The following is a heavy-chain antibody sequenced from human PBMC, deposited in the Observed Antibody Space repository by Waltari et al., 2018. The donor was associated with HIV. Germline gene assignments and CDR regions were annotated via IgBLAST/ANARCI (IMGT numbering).Heavy chain of an antibody. CDR2: IYYSGST. CDR3: ARSGSYRGYFDY. J-gene: IGHJ4*02. V-gene: IGHV4-59*01. CDR1: GGSIISYY. D-gene: IGHD1-26*01. Sequence: QVQLQESVPGLLKPSETLSLTCTVSGGSIISYYCSWIRQPPGKGLEWIGYIYYSGSTNYNPSLKSRVTISVDTSKNQFSLKLSSVTAADTAVYYCARSGSYRGYFDYWGQGTLVTVSS.